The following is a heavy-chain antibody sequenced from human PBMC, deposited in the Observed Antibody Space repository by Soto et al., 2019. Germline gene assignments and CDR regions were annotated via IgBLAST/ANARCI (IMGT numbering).Heavy chain of an antibody. J-gene: IGHJ4*02. CDR3: ARGSRAPRLYDYGDYGIHLKLDY. D-gene: IGHD4-17*01. V-gene: IGHV1-2*04. Sequence: GASVKVSCKASGYTFTGYYMHWVRQAPGQGLEWMGWINPNSGGTNYAQKFQGWVTMTRDTSISTAYMELSRLRSDDTAVYYCARGSRAPRLYDYGDYGIHLKLDYWGQGTLVTVSS. CDR2: INPNSGGT. CDR1: GYTFTGYY.